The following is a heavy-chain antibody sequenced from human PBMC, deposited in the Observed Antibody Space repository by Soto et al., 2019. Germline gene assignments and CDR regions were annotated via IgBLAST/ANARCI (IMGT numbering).Heavy chain of an antibody. V-gene: IGHV3-30*18. CDR1: GFTFSTYS. J-gene: IGHJ4*02. D-gene: IGHD3-22*01. CDR2: ITYDRSYK. Sequence: GGSLRLSCAASGFTFSTYSMNWVRQAPGKGLEWVAVITYDRSYKYYADSVKGRFTISRDNSKNTLYLQMNSLRAEDTAVYYYAKRYDSSGYVPFDYWGQGTLVTVSS. CDR3: AKRYDSSGYVPFDY.